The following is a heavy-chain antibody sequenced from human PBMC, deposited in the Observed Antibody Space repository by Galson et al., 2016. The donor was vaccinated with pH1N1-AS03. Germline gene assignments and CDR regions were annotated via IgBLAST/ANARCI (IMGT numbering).Heavy chain of an antibody. Sequence: SVKVSCKASGYTFISYVMHWVRQAPGQRLEWMGWINAGNGNTTYSQSFPGRVTITRDTSASKAYMELTSLRSEDTAVYYCARGRGSYGMDVWGQGTTATVSS. CDR1: GYTFISYV. CDR2: INAGNGNT. V-gene: IGHV1-3*01. CDR3: ARGRGSYGMDV. J-gene: IGHJ6*02. D-gene: IGHD1-26*01.